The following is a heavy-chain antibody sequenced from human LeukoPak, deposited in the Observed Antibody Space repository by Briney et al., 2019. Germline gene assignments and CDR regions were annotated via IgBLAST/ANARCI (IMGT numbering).Heavy chain of an antibody. D-gene: IGHD3-10*01. V-gene: IGHV4-59*01. J-gene: IGHJ4*02. CDR3: ARGLGSRYYFNS. Sequence: SETLSLTCTVSGGSISNYYWSWIRQPPGKGLEWIGYLYYSGSTNYNPSLKSRVTISGDTSKNQFSLKLTSVAAADTAVYYCARGLGSRYYFNSWGQGTLVTVSS. CDR1: GGSISNYY. CDR2: LYYSGST.